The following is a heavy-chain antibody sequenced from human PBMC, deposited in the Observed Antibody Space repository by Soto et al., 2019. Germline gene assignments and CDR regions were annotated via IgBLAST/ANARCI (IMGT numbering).Heavy chain of an antibody. V-gene: IGHV4-39*01. CDR1: GGSISSSSYY. Sequence: SETLSLTCTVSGGSISSSSYYWGWIRQPPGKGLEWIGSIYYSGSTYYNPSLKSRVTISVDTSKNQFSLKLSSVTAADTAVYYCAGSRDYDSAIPYYYYGMDVWGQGTTVTVSS. D-gene: IGHD5-12*01. CDR2: IYYSGST. CDR3: AGSRDYDSAIPYYYYGMDV. J-gene: IGHJ6*02.